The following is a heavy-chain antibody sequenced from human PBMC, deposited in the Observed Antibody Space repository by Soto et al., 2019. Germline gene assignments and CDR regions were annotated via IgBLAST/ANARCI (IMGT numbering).Heavy chain of an antibody. Sequence: ASVKVSCKASGGTFSSYAISWVRQAPGQGLEWMGGIIPIFGTANYAQKFQGRVTITADESTSTAYMELSSLRSEDTAVYYCARENSGYDYANFDYWAQGTLVTAPQ. V-gene: IGHV1-69*13. CDR1: GGTFSSYA. J-gene: IGHJ4*02. D-gene: IGHD5-12*01. CDR3: ARENSGYDYANFDY. CDR2: IIPIFGTA.